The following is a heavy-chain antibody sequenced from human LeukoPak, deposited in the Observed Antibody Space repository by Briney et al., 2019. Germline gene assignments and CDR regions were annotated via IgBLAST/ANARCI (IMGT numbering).Heavy chain of an antibody. Sequence: ASVKVSCKASGYTFTSYGISWVRQAPGQGLEWMGWISAYNGNTNYAQKLQGRVTMSTDTSTSTGYMELRSLRSDDTAVYYCARGSPPRRNYDSRGYYSYYFDYWGQGTLVTVSS. CDR2: ISAYNGNT. J-gene: IGHJ4*02. D-gene: IGHD3-22*01. V-gene: IGHV1-18*01. CDR3: ARGSPPRRNYDSRGYYSYYFDY. CDR1: GYTFTSYG.